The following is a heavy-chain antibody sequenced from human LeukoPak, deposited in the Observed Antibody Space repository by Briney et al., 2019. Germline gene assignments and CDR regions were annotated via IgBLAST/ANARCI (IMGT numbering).Heavy chain of an antibody. CDR3: ERSTRGAYYYDRSGSFDI. Sequence: GGSLRLSCAASGFTFSSYAMHWVRQAPGKGLEYVSAISGNGGSTYYANSVKGRFTISRDNSKNTMYLQMGRLRGGDMDVYYFERSTRGAYYYDRSGSFDIWGQGTMVTVSS. J-gene: IGHJ3*02. V-gene: IGHV3-64*01. CDR1: GFTFSSYA. D-gene: IGHD3-22*01. CDR2: ISGNGGST.